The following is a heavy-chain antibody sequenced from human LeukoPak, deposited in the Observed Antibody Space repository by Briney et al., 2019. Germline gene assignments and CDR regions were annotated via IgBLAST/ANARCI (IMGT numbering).Heavy chain of an antibody. D-gene: IGHD3-9*01. J-gene: IGHJ1*01. CDR3: ATGSNYDILTGYEGYFQH. CDR1: GDTFKDYT. V-gene: IGHV1-69*13. Sequence: SVKVSCKTSGDTFKDYTINWVRQAPGQGLEWMGGIIPLYETRNYEQRFQDRFSITADASTNTAYMELSSLRSEDTAVSYCATGSNYDILTGYEGYFQHWGQGTLVTVSS. CDR2: IIPLYETR.